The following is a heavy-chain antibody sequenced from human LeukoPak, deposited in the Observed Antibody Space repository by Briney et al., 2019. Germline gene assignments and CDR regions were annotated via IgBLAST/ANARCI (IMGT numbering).Heavy chain of an antibody. CDR1: GYTFTSYG. CDR2: ISAYNGNT. V-gene: IGHV1-18*01. D-gene: IGHD2-15*01. Sequence: ASVKVSCKASGYTFTSYGISWVRQAPGQGLEWMGWISAYNGNTNYAQKLQGRVTMTTDTSTSTAYMELRSLRSDDTAVYYCAKRLGYCSGGSCYGIVDDAFDIWGQGTMVTVSS. CDR3: AKRLGYCSGGSCYGIVDDAFDI. J-gene: IGHJ3*02.